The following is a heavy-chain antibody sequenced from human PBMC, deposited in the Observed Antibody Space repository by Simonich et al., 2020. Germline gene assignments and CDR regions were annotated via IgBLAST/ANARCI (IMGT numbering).Heavy chain of an antibody. CDR1: GGSFSGYY. CDR3: ARPLGIIWAFDI. D-gene: IGHD3-16*01. J-gene: IGHJ3*02. CDR2: TNHSRST. Sequence: QVQLQQWGAGLLKPSETLSLTCAVYGGSFSGYYWSWIRQPPGKGLEWIGETNHSRSTNYNPSLKSRVTISVDTSKNQFSLKLSSVTAADTAVYYCARPLGIIWAFDIWGQGTMVTVSS. V-gene: IGHV4-34*01.